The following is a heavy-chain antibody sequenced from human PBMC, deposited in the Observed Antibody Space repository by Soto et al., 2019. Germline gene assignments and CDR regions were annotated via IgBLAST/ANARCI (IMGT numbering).Heavy chain of an antibody. CDR1: GYTFTGYY. Sequence: GASVKVSCKASGYTFTGYYMHWVRQAPGQGLEWMGWINPNSGGTSYAQKFQGWVTMTRDTSISTAYMELSRLRSDDTSVYYCARDGLGTTGYYYGMDVWGQGTTVTVSS. V-gene: IGHV1-2*04. CDR3: ARDGLGTTGYYYGMDV. J-gene: IGHJ6*02. CDR2: INPNSGGT. D-gene: IGHD1-1*01.